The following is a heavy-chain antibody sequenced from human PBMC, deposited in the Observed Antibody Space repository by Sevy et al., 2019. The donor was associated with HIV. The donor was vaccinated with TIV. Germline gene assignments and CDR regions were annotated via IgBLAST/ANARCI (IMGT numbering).Heavy chain of an antibody. J-gene: IGHJ4*02. Sequence: GGSLRHSCAASGFAYYDYSMSSIRQAFVGGLECVDTLSFGCGKISYAASVKGRFTISRDNSKNSFYLQMDNLRVEDTALYYCAREGCTRPHDYWGQGTRVTVSS. CDR1: GFAYYDYS. CDR2: LSFGCGKI. CDR3: AREGCTRPHDY. D-gene: IGHD2-8*01. V-gene: IGHV3-23*01.